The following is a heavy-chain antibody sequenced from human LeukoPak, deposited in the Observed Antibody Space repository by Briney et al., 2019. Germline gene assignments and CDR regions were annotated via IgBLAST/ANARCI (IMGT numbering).Heavy chain of an antibody. J-gene: IGHJ6*03. Sequence: PSETLSLTCAVSGYSISSASYWGWIRQPPGKGLEWIGEINHSGSTNYNPSLKSRVTISVDTSKNQFSLKLSSVTAADTAVYYCASVIAARRYYYYMDVWGKGTTVTVSS. CDR2: INHSGST. V-gene: IGHV4-38-2*01. CDR3: ASVIAARRYYYYMDV. D-gene: IGHD6-6*01. CDR1: GYSISSASY.